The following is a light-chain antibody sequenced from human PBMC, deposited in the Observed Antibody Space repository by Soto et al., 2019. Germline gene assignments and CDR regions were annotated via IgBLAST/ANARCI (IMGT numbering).Light chain of an antibody. V-gene: IGKV3-15*01. CDR1: QSVSSN. CDR3: QQRSNWPPFT. J-gene: IGKJ3*01. Sequence: EIVMTQSPATLSVSPGERATLSCRASQSVSSNLAWYQQKPGQAPRLLIYGASTRATGIPARFSGSGSGTEFTLTISSLEPEDFALYYCQQRSNWPPFTFGPGTKVDIK. CDR2: GAS.